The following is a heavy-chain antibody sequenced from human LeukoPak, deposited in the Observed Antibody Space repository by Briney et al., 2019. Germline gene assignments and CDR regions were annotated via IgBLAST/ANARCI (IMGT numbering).Heavy chain of an antibody. V-gene: IGHV4-61*02. Sequence: SETLSLTCTVSGGSLSSGSYSWSWIRQPAGKGLEWIGRIYTSGSTNYNPSLKSRVTISVDTYKNQFYLKLSSVTAADPAVYYCAREYSSSSGLYYFDYWGQGTLVTVSS. D-gene: IGHD6-6*01. CDR3: AREYSSSSGLYYFDY. CDR2: IYTSGST. CDR1: GGSLSSGSYS. J-gene: IGHJ4*02.